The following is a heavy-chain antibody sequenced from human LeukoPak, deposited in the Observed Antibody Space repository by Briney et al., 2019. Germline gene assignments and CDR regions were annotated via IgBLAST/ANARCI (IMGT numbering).Heavy chain of an antibody. J-gene: IGHJ4*02. V-gene: IGHV3-11*04. Sequence: GGSLRLSCEASEFIFSDYYMSWIRQAPGKGLEWVSYISSSGSNIYYADSVKGRFIISRDNAKNSLYLQMNSLRAEDTAVYYCARTDSTSSGYFDYWGQGTLVTVSS. CDR3: ARTDSTSSGYFDY. CDR2: ISSSGSNI. D-gene: IGHD6-6*01. CDR1: EFIFSDYY.